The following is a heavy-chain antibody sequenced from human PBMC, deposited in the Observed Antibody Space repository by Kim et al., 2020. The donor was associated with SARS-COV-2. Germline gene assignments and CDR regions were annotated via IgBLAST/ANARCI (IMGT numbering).Heavy chain of an antibody. J-gene: IGHJ6*02. Sequence: SVKGRFTISRENAKNSLYLQMSSLRAGDTAVYYCARDYYGSGSYQGGMDVWGQGTTVTVSS. V-gene: IGHV3-13*01. CDR3: ARDYYGSGSYQGGMDV. D-gene: IGHD3-10*01.